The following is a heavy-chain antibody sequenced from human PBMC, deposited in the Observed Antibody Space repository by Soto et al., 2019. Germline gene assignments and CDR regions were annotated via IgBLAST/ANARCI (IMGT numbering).Heavy chain of an antibody. Sequence: KTSETLSLTCTVSGGSISSYYWSWIRQPPGKGLEWIGYIYYSGSTNYNPSLKSRVTISVDTSKNQFSLKLSSVTAADTAVYYCARAVGSSWAFFDYWGQGTLVTVSS. CDR2: IYYSGST. CDR1: GGSISSYY. D-gene: IGHD6-13*01. J-gene: IGHJ4*02. V-gene: IGHV4-59*01. CDR3: ARAVGSSWAFFDY.